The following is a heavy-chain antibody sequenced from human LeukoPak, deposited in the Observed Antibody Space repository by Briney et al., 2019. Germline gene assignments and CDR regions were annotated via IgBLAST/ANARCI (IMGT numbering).Heavy chain of an antibody. CDR1: GFSFSGYD. CDR2: MSHDGSNK. J-gene: IGHJ4*02. CDR3: ANFRGKDGIKDHFDY. D-gene: IGHD5-24*01. V-gene: IGHV3-30-3*01. Sequence: GGSLRLSCAASGFSFSGYDLHWVRQAPGKGLEWVAFMSHDGSNKNHADSVKGRFTISRDNSKNTVSLQMSSLRVEDTAVYYCANFRGKDGIKDHFDYWGQGTLVTVSS.